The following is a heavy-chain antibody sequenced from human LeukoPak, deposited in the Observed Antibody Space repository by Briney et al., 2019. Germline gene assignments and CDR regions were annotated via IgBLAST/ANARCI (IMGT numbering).Heavy chain of an antibody. V-gene: IGHV3-48*01. D-gene: IGHD6-19*01. Sequence: GGSLRLSCAASGFTFSSHSMNWVRQAPGKGLEWVSYISSSSSTIYYADSVKGRFTISRDNAKNSLYLQMNSLRAEDTAVYYCARGGSSGWHHTSDYWGQGTLVTVSS. J-gene: IGHJ4*02. CDR3: ARGGSSGWHHTSDY. CDR1: GFTFSSHS. CDR2: ISSSSSTI.